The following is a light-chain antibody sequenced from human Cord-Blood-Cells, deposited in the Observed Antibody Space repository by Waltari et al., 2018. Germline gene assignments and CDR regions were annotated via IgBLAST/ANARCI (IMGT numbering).Light chain of an antibody. CDR2: AAS. J-gene: IGKJ4*01. CDR1: QGISSY. Sequence: DIQLTQSPSFLSASVGDRVTITCRASQGISSYLAWYQQKPGKAPKLLIYAASTLQSGVPSRFSGSGSGTEFTLTISSLQHEDFATYYCQQLNSYPHTFGGGTKVEIK. V-gene: IGKV1-9*01. CDR3: QQLNSYPHT.